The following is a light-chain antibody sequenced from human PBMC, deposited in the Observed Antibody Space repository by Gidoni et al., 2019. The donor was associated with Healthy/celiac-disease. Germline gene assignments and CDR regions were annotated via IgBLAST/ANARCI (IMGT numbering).Light chain of an antibody. CDR2: EFS. CDR1: SSDVGGYNY. J-gene: IGLJ3*02. CDR3: SSYTSSSTLV. Sequence: QSALTQPAPVSGSPGPSITISCTGTSSDVGGYNYVSWYQQHPGKAPKLMIYEFSNRPSGVSNRFSGSKSGNTASLTISGLQAEDEADYYCSSYTSSSTLVFGGGTKLTVL. V-gene: IGLV2-14*01.